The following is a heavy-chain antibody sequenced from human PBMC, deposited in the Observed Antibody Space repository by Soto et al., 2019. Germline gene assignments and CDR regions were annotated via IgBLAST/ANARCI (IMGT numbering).Heavy chain of an antibody. Sequence: SVKVSCKASGGTFSSYSISWVRQAPGQGLEWMGRIIPILGIANYAQKFQGRVTITADKSTSTAYMELRSLRSDDTAVYYCAREGGAEQQLAKSTYYYYYGMDVWGQGTTVTVSS. D-gene: IGHD6-13*01. J-gene: IGHJ6*02. CDR3: AREGGAEQQLAKSTYYYYYGMDV. V-gene: IGHV1-69*04. CDR2: IIPILGIA. CDR1: GGTFSSYS.